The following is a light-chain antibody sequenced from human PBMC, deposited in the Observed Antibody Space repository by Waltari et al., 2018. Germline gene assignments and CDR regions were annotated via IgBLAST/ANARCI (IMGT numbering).Light chain of an antibody. CDR2: GAS. Sequence: DIVMTQSPATLSVSPGERATLSCRASQSVSSNLAWYQQKPGQAPRLLIYGASTRATGIPARVSGSGSGTEFTLTIRSMQSEDFAVYYCQHYNNWPPETFGQGTKVEIK. J-gene: IGKJ1*01. CDR3: QHYNNWPPET. CDR1: QSVSSN. V-gene: IGKV3-15*01.